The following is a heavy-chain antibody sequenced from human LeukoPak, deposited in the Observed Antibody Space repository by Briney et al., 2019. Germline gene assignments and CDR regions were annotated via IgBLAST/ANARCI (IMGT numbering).Heavy chain of an antibody. CDR3: ARQQRGAFDY. CDR1: RDSVSSNTPA. D-gene: IGHD6-13*01. CDR2: TYYRSKWYN. J-gene: IGHJ4*02. V-gene: IGHV6-1*01. Sequence: SQTLSLTCAISRDSVSSNTPAWNWIRQSPSRGLEWLGRTYYRSKWYNDYAVSVRSRITINPDTAKNQFSLQLNSVTPEDTAVYYCARQQRGAFDYWGQGTLVTVSS.